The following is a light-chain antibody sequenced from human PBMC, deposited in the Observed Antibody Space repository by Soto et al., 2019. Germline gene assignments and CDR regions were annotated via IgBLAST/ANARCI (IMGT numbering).Light chain of an antibody. CDR2: ENT. J-gene: IGLJ1*01. CDR1: SSNIGAGYD. CDR3: QSYDSSRSGYV. V-gene: IGLV1-40*01. Sequence: QSVLTQPPSVSESPGQTVTISCTGSSSNIGAGYDAHWYQQVPGTAPKLLIYENTKRPSGVPDRFSGSKSGTSASLAITGLQAEDDAEYDCQSYDSSRSGYVFGTGTKLTVL.